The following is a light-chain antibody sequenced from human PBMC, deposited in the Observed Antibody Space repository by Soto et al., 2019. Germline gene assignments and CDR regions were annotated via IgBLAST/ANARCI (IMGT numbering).Light chain of an antibody. CDR2: TNN. J-gene: IGLJ7*01. V-gene: IGLV1-44*01. CDR1: KSDIGANT. CDR3: ATWDGKLNVCV. Sequence: QSVLTQPPSLSGTPGQRVTISCSGGKSDIGANTVYWFQQLPGTAPRLLIYTNNQRPSGVPDRFSGSKSGTSASLAISGLQSEDEADYYCATWDGKLNVCVFGGGTQLAVL.